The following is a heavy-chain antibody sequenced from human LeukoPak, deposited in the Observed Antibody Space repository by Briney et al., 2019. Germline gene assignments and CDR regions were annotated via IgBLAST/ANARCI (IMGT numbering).Heavy chain of an antibody. Sequence: PSETLSLTCTVSGGSISSYYWSWIRQPPGKGLEWIGYIYYSGSTNYNPSLKSRVTISGDTSKNQFSLKLRSVTAADTAVYYCAGDGVGQQLVGRKNNYYYLDVWGKGTTVTISS. CDR3: AGDGVGQQLVGRKNNYYYLDV. D-gene: IGHD6-13*01. CDR2: IYYSGST. V-gene: IGHV4-59*01. CDR1: GGSISSYY. J-gene: IGHJ6*03.